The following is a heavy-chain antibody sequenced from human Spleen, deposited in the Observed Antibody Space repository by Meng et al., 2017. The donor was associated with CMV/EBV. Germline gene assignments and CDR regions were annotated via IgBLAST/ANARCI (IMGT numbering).Heavy chain of an antibody. V-gene: IGHV1-69*05. D-gene: IGHD3-22*01. CDR3: ASEPAPSSGYYLGAFDI. CDR2: IIPIFGTA. J-gene: IGHJ3*02. CDR1: GGTFSNYA. Sequence: SVKVSCKASGGTFSNYAISWVRQAPGQGLEWMGGIIPIFGTADYAQKFRGRVTITTDESTTTAYMELSSLRSEDTAVHYCASEPAPSSGYYLGAFDIWGQGTMVTVSS.